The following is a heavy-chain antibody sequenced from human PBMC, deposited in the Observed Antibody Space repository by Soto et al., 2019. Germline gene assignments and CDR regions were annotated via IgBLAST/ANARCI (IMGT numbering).Heavy chain of an antibody. CDR1: GFTFSSYT. CDR2: ISGSGGDT. D-gene: IGHD1-1*01. Sequence: DVQLLKSGGDLIQPGWSLRLSCAASGFTFSSYTMRWFRKAPGKGLKWVLTISGSGGDTDYAYYVKGRFNISRDNSKNTLDMQMNSLLAEDTAIYYCVKKRATHPSGSFDFWGKGKMVTVS. V-gene: IGHV3-23*01. CDR3: VKKRATHPSGSFDF. J-gene: IGHJ3*01.